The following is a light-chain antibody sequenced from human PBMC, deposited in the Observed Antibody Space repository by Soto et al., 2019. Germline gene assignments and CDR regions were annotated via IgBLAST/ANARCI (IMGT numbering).Light chain of an antibody. CDR2: DVN. CDR1: SSDVGGYNY. V-gene: IGLV2-11*01. Sequence: QSALTQPRSVSGSPGRSVTISCTGTSSDVGGYNYVSWYQQHPDKAPKLVIYDVNGRPSGVPDRFSGSKSGNTASLTISGLQAEDEADYYCCSYAGGSLIFGGGTQLTVL. CDR3: CSYAGGSLI. J-gene: IGLJ2*01.